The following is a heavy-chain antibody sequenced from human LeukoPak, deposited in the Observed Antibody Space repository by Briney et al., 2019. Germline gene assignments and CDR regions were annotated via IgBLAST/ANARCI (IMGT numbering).Heavy chain of an antibody. CDR3: ARDRTKRFGEFYLEY. CDR1: GFTFSRYG. D-gene: IGHD3-10*01. V-gene: IGHV3-30*02. Sequence: PGGSLRLSCAASGFTFSRYGIHWVRQAPGKGLEGVAFIRYDGSNKYYADAVKSRFTISRDNSKSTLYLQMNSLGAEDTALYYCARDRTKRFGEFYLEYWGQGTLVTVSS. CDR2: IRYDGSNK. J-gene: IGHJ4*02.